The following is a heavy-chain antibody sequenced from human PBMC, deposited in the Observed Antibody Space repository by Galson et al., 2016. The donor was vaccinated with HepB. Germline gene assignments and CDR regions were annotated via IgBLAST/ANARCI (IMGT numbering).Heavy chain of an antibody. Sequence: PALVKPTQTLTLTCTLSGVSLSTREVAVVWLRQTPGKALEWLGLIYWDDDKRYSPSLKSRITITKDTSKNQVVLTMTNVDPVDTATYFCAHRHPRVGNDLDVWGQGTTVTVSS. J-gene: IGHJ6*02. CDR3: AHRHPRVGNDLDV. CDR1: GVSLSTREVA. D-gene: IGHD1-26*01. V-gene: IGHV2-5*02. CDR2: IYWDDDK.